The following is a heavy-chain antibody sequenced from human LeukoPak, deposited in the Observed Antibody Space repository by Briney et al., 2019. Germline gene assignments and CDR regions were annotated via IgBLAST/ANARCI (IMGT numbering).Heavy chain of an antibody. V-gene: IGHV4-34*01. CDR3: ARENYYDSSGSGFDP. CDR2: INHSGST. D-gene: IGHD3-22*01. CDR1: GGSFSGYY. Sequence: SETLSLTCAVYGGSFSGYYWSWIRQPPGKGLEWIGEINHSGSTNYNPSLKSRVTISVDTSKNQFSLKLSSVTAADTAVYYCARENYYDSSGSGFDPWGQGTLVTVSS. J-gene: IGHJ5*02.